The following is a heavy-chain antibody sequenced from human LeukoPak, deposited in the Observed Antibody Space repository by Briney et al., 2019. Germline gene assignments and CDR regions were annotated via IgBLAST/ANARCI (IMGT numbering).Heavy chain of an antibody. D-gene: IGHD5-24*01. Sequence: ASVKVSCKASGYRFTDYHMHWVRQAPGQGLEWMGWINPNTGGTNYAQSFQGRVTMTRDTSITTSYMELSSLLFDDTALYYCARGGHGHTQNDYWGQGTLVTVSS. CDR3: ARGGHGHTQNDY. CDR1: GYRFTDYH. J-gene: IGHJ4*02. V-gene: IGHV1-2*02. CDR2: INPNTGGT.